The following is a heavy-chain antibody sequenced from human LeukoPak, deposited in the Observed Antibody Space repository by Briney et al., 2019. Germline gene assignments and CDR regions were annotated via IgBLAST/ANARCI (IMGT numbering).Heavy chain of an antibody. J-gene: IGHJ5*02. CDR2: IIPIFGTA. CDR3: ARRMRNSFDP. Sequence: AAVKVSCKASGGTFSSYAISWVRQAPGQGLEWMGGIIPIFGTANYAQKFQGRVTITADKSTSTAYMELSSLRSEHTAVYYCARRMRNSFDPWGQGTLVTVSS. V-gene: IGHV1-69*06. CDR1: GGTFSSYA.